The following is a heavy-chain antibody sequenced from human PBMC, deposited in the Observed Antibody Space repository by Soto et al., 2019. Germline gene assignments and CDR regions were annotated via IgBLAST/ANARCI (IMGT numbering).Heavy chain of an antibody. Sequence: SETLSLTCTVSGGSISSYYWSWIRQPPGKGLEWIGYIYYSGSTNYNPSLKSRVTISVDTSKNQFSLKLSSVTAADTAVYYCARGGVVPRRSSPSRYYYYGMDVWGQGTTVTVSS. D-gene: IGHD3-3*01. CDR3: ARGGVVPRRSSPSRYYYYGMDV. CDR1: GGSISSYY. CDR2: IYYSGST. V-gene: IGHV4-59*01. J-gene: IGHJ6*02.